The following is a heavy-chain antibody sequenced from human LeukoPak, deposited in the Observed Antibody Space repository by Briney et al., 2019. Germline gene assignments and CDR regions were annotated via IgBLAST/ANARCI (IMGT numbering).Heavy chain of an antibody. Sequence: SETLSLTCAVYGGSFSGYYWSWIRQPPGKGLEWIGEINHSGSTNYNPSLKSRVTISVDTSKNQFSLKLSSVTAADTAVYYCARADYGGNPGPIWFDPWGQGTLVTVSS. CDR1: GGSFSGYY. D-gene: IGHD4-23*01. CDR2: INHSGST. J-gene: IGHJ5*02. V-gene: IGHV4-34*01. CDR3: ARADYGGNPGPIWFDP.